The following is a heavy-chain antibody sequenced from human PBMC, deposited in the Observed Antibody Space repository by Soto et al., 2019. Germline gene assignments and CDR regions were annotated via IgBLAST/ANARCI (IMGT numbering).Heavy chain of an antibody. Sequence: QVQLVQSGAEVKKPGSSVKVSCKASGGTFSNYPISWVRQAPGQGLEWMGGIIPIFGTVNYAQKFQGRVTITADESTSTAYMERSSLRSEDTAVYYCARGNHRWLQLWYFDLWGRGTLVTVS. CDR2: IIPIFGTV. J-gene: IGHJ2*01. CDR3: ARGNHRWLQLWYFDL. V-gene: IGHV1-69*12. CDR1: GGTFSNYP. D-gene: IGHD5-12*01.